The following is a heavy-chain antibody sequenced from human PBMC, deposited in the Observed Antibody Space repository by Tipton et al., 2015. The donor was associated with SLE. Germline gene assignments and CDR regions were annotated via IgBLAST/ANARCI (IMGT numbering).Heavy chain of an antibody. Sequence: TLSLTCTVSGGSISSTALYWGWLRQPPGKGMEWIGTVSYSGTNYNNPSLNSRVTKSVYTSKNQFSLKLSSVTAADTAVYYCARENGPYDAFDIWGQGTMVTVSS. J-gene: IGHJ3*02. CDR3: ARENGPYDAFDI. CDR1: GGSISSTALY. CDR2: VSYSGTN. V-gene: IGHV4-39*07.